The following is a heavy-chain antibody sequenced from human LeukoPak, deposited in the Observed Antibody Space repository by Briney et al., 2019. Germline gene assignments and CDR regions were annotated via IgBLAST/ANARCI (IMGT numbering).Heavy chain of an antibody. V-gene: IGHV3-11*04. CDR3: AKDTN. Sequence: GGSLRLSCAASGFTFSDYNMRWIRQAPGKGLEWVSSISRSGSTKYYADSVKGRFTISRDNSKNTLYLQMNSLRAEDTAVYYCAKDTNWGKGTTVTISS. J-gene: IGHJ6*04. CDR2: ISRSGSTK. CDR1: GFTFSDYN.